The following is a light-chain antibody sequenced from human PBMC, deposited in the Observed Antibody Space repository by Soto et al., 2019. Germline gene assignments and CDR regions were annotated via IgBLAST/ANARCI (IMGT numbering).Light chain of an antibody. J-gene: IGKJ4*01. V-gene: IGKV1-5*01. CDR3: QQYNSYSPLT. CDR1: QSISSW. Sequence: DIQMTQSPSTLSASVGDRVTITCRASQSISSWLAWYQQKPGKAPKLLIYDASSLESGAPSRFSGRRSGTEFTLTISSLQPDDFATYSCQQYNSYSPLTFGGGTKVEIK. CDR2: DAS.